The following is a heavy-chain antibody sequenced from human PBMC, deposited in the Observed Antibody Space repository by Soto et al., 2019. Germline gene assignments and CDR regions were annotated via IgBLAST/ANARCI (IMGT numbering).Heavy chain of an antibody. CDR3: ARVGSCLSSRCLYYGIDV. CDR2: VIPIFGTP. J-gene: IGHJ6*02. Sequence: VQLVQSGAEVRKPGSSVKVSCKAYGGYFKNFIIAWVRQDPGQGLEWMGGVIPIFGTPNFVQKFQDRGTITADEATSTTCMELRSPRSEDTAVYYCARVGSCLSSRCLYYGIDVWGQGTTVIVSS. D-gene: IGHD3-16*01. CDR1: GGYFKNFI. V-gene: IGHV1-69*01.